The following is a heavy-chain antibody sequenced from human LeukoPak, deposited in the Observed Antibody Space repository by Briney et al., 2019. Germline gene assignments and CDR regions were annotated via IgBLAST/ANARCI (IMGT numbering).Heavy chain of an antibody. J-gene: IGHJ3*02. CDR1: GYTFTGYY. V-gene: IGHV1-2*02. CDR3: ARDAETAMVTFGCGAFDI. Sequence: ASVKVSCKSSGYTFTGYYMHWVRQAPGQGLEWMGWINPNSGGTNYAQKFQGRVTMPRDTSISTAYMELSRLRSDDTAVYYCARDAETAMVTFGCGAFDIWGQGTMVTVSS. CDR2: INPNSGGT. D-gene: IGHD5-18*01.